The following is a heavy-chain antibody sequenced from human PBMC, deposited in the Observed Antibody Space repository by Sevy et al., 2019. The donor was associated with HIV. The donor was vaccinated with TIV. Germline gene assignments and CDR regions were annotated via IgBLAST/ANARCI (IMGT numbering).Heavy chain of an antibody. V-gene: IGHV4-59*08. CDR3: ADDKAWGTGYS. CDR1: GGSITSLY. Sequence: SETLSLTCTVSGGSITSLYWNWIRQPPGKGLEWIANIYYNGHINYNPSLKSRVTLSLDTSKNQFSLRLSSVTAADTAMYYCADDKAWGTGYSWGQGTLVTVSS. J-gene: IGHJ4*02. CDR2: IYYNGHI. D-gene: IGHD3-9*01.